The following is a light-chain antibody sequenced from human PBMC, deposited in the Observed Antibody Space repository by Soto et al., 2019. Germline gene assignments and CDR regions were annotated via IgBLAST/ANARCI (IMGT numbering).Light chain of an antibody. CDR1: QTISSC. V-gene: IGKV1-5*03. J-gene: IGKJ1*01. CDR2: KAS. CDR3: QEDTCYSCT. Sequence: IPMAPSPSTLSRYVEDIVTITCRAGQTISSCLAWYQQKPGKAPKLLIYKASTLESGVPSRFSGSGSGTEFTLTISSLQADDFATYNCQEDTCYSCTFSQGSKVDIK.